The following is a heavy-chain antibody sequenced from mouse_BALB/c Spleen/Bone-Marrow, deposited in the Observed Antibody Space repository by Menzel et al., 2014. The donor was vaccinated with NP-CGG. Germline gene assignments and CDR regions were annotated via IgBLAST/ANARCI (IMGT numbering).Heavy chain of an antibody. D-gene: IGHD1-1*01. CDR1: GYTFTSYW. V-gene: IGHV1S81*02. CDR2: INPVNGRN. J-gene: IGHJ1*01. CDR3: TRYYSWYFDV. Sequence: LVXXGASVKLSCKPSGYTFTSYWIHWVKQRPGQGLEWIGEINPVNGRNDYXEKFKNKATLTVDKSSSTAYMQLSSLTSEDSAVYYCTRYYSWYFDVWGAGTTVTVSS.